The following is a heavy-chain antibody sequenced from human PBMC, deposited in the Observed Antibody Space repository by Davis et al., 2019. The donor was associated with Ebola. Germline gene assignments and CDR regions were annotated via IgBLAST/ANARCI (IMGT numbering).Heavy chain of an antibody. Sequence: SSVKVSCKPSGGTYSSHPISWVRQGPRQGLEWMGGIIPIFDTPHYAQKFQGRITITADASTSTAYMELSSLRSEDTATYFCARDFDGGNYYFDYWGPGTPVTVSS. CDR2: IIPIFDTP. V-gene: IGHV1-69*13. CDR3: ARDFDGGNYYFDY. J-gene: IGHJ4*02. CDR1: GGTYSSHP. D-gene: IGHD3-9*01.